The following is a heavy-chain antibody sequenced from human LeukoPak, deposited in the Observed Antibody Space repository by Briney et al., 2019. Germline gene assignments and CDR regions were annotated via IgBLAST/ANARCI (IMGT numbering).Heavy chain of an antibody. CDR1: GGPVSGFY. J-gene: IGHJ4*02. V-gene: IGHV4-59*08. CDR2: IFYTGTT. D-gene: IGHD2-21*02. CDR3: ARHDVVPVIRRGFDF. Sequence: SETLSLTCTVSGGPVSGFYWSWIRQPPGKGLEWIGYIFYTGTTLYCPSLKSRVTMSVDTSEDQFSLKLSSMTAADTAVYYCARHDVVPVIRRGFDFWGQGALVTVSS.